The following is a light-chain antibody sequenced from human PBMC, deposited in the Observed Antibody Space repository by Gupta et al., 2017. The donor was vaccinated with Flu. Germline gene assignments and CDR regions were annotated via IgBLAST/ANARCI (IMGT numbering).Light chain of an antibody. CDR3: QQYETWPPI. CDR2: GAS. V-gene: IGKV3-15*01. CDR1: QSVSSK. J-gene: IGKJ2*01. Sequence: PAILSVSPGERATLSCRASQSVSSKLAWYQQRPGQAPRLLVYGASTRATGVPARFSGSGSGTQFTLIISSLQSEDFAVYYCQQYETWPPIFGQGTKLEIK.